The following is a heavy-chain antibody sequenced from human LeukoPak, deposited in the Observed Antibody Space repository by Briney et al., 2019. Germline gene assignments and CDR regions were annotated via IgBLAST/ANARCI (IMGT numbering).Heavy chain of an antibody. J-gene: IGHJ4*02. D-gene: IGHD5-18*01. CDR1: GYTFSKYA. V-gene: IGHV7-4-1*02. Sequence: ASVKVSCKASGYTFSKYAMSWVRQAPGQGLEWMGWINTNTGNPTYAQGFTGRFVFSLDTSVSTAYLQISSLKAEDTAVYYCASGYSYGWIDYWGQGTLVTVSS. CDR3: ASGYSYGWIDY. CDR2: INTNTGNP.